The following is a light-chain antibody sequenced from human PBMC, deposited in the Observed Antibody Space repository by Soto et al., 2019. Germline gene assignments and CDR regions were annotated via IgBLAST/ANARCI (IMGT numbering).Light chain of an antibody. CDR2: MVS. CDR1: SSDVGNYNY. J-gene: IGLJ1*01. CDR3: TSPTPGSLYV. Sequence: QSVLTQPASLSGSPGQSITISCTVTSSDVGNYNYVSWYQQYPGRVPKLLIYMVSNRASGVSNRFSGSKSGNTASLTISGLQAEDEADYFCTSPTPGSLYVFGTGTKVTVL. V-gene: IGLV2-14*01.